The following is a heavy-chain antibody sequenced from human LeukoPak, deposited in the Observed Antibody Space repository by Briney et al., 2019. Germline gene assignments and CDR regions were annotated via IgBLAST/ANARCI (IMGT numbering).Heavy chain of an antibody. V-gene: IGHV3-48*04. CDR3: VTRPIAVEMATINWVDY. J-gene: IGHJ4*02. Sequence: PGGSLRLSCAASGFTFSSYSMNWVRQAPGKGLEWVSYISSSSSTIYYADSVKGRFTISRDNAKNSLYLQMNSLRAEDTAVYYCVTRPIAVEMATINWVDYWGQGTLVTVSS. D-gene: IGHD5-24*01. CDR2: ISSSSSTI. CDR1: GFTFSSYS.